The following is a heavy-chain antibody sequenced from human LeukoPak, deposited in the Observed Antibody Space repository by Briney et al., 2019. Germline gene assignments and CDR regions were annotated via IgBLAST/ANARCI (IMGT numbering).Heavy chain of an antibody. V-gene: IGHV4-34*01. CDR3: ARAKQLYWYFDL. CDR1: GGSFSGYY. CDR2: INHSGST. J-gene: IGHJ2*01. D-gene: IGHD6-13*01. Sequence: PSETLSLTCAVYGGSFSGYYWSWIRQPPGKGLEWIGEINHSGSTNYNPSLKSRVTISVDTSKNQFSLKLSSVTAADTAVYYCARAKQLYWYFDLWGRGTLVTVSS.